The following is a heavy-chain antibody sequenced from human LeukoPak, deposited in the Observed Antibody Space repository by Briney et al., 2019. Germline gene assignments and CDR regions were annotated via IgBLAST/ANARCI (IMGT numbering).Heavy chain of an antibody. CDR2: TYYRSKWYN. Sequence: SQTLSLTCAISGDSVSSNSAAWNWIRQSPSRGLEWLGRTYYRSKWYNDYAVSVKSRITINPDTSKNQFSLQLNSVTPEDTAVYYCARVANYGGYEVQYYFDYWGQGTLVTVSS. CDR3: ARVANYGGYEVQYYFDY. CDR1: GDSVSSNSAA. D-gene: IGHD4-17*01. V-gene: IGHV6-1*01. J-gene: IGHJ4*02.